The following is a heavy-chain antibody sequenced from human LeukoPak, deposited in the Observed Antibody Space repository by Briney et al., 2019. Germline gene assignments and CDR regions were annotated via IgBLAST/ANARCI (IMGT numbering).Heavy chain of an antibody. CDR1: GFTFSSYA. CDR2: ISYDGSNK. Sequence: GRSLRLSCAASGFTFSSYAMHWVRQAPGKGLEWVAVISYDGSNKYYADSVKGRFTISRDNSKNTLYLQMNSLRAEDTAVYYCAGYESDYWGQGTLVTVSS. V-gene: IGHV3-30-3*01. CDR3: AGYESDY. J-gene: IGHJ4*02. D-gene: IGHD3-3*01.